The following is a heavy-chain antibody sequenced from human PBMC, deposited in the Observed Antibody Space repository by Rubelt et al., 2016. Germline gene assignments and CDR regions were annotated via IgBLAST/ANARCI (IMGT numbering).Heavy chain of an antibody. Sequence: QLQLQESGPGLVKPSETLSLTCTVSGGSISSSSYYWGWIRQPPGKGLEWIGSIYYSGSTYYNPSLKRRVTISVDASKNQFSLKLSSVTAADTAVYYCARHSAARFHWGQGTLVTVSS. CDR3: ARHSAARFH. CDR2: IYYSGST. V-gene: IGHV4-39*01. D-gene: IGHD6-6*01. CDR1: GGSISSSSYY. J-gene: IGHJ4*02.